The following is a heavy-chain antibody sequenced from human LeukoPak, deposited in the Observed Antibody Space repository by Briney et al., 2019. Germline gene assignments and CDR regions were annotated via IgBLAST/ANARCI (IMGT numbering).Heavy chain of an antibody. CDR3: ARQYCSGGSCYHFDY. CDR1: GYSFTSYW. J-gene: IGHJ4*02. Sequence: GESLKISCKGSGYSFTSYWIGWVRQMPGKGLEWTGIIYPGDSDTRYSPSFQGQVTISADKSISTAYLQWSSLKASDTAMYYCARQYCSGGSCYHFDYWGQGTLVTVSS. V-gene: IGHV5-51*01. CDR2: IYPGDSDT. D-gene: IGHD2-15*01.